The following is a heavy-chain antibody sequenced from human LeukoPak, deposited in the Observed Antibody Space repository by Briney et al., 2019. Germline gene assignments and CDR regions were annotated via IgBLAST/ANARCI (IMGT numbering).Heavy chain of an antibody. D-gene: IGHD3-3*01. CDR1: GGSISSYY. CDR2: SYYSGST. V-gene: IGHV4-59*08. J-gene: IGHJ4*02. CDR3: ARGRAVLRFLEAYYFDS. Sequence: SETLSLTCTVSGGSISSYYWSWIRQPPGKGLEWIGYSYYSGSTNYNPSLKSRVTISVDTSKNQFSLKLSSVTAADTAVYYCARGRAVLRFLEAYYFDSWGQGTLVTVSS.